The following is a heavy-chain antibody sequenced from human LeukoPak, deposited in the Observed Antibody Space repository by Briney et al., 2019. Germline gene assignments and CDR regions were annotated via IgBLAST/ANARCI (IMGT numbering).Heavy chain of an antibody. CDR1: GYTFTSYG. Sequence: GASVKVSCKASGYTFTSYGISWVRQAPGQGLEWMGRIIPILGIANYAQKFQGRVTITADKSTSTAYMELSSLRSEDTAVYYCARSGIYCSGGSCYLAYWGQGTLVTVSS. V-gene: IGHV1-69*04. D-gene: IGHD2-15*01. CDR2: IIPILGIA. J-gene: IGHJ4*02. CDR3: ARSGIYCSGGSCYLAY.